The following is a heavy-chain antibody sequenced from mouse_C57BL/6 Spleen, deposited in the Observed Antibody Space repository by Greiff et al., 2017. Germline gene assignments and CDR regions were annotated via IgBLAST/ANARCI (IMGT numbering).Heavy chain of an antibody. V-gene: IGHV1-4*01. CDR1: GYTFTSYT. Sequence: QVQLQQSGAELARPGASVKMSCKASGYTFTSYTMHWVKQRPGQGLEWIGYINPSSGYTKYNQKFKDKATLTADKSSSTAYMQRSSLTSEDSAVYYCARTDYYGSSSDYWGQGTTLTVSS. CDR2: INPSSGYT. CDR3: ARTDYYGSSSDY. D-gene: IGHD1-1*01. J-gene: IGHJ2*01.